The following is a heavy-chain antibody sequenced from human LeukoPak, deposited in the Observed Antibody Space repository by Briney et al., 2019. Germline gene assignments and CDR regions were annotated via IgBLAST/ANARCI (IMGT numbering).Heavy chain of an antibody. V-gene: IGHV3-30*02. Sequence: PGGSLRLSCAAPGFTFSSDGMHWVRQAPGKGLEWVAFIRYDGTKKYYAESVKGRFTISRDNSKNTLSLQMNSLRADDTAVYYCAKEMTTGGQDYWGQGTLVTVSS. CDR1: GFTFSSDG. CDR3: AKEMTTGGQDY. CDR2: IRYDGTKK. J-gene: IGHJ4*02. D-gene: IGHD4-11*01.